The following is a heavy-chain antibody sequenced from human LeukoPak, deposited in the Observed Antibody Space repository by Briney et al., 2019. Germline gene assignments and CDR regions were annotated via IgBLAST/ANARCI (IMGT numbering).Heavy chain of an antibody. Sequence: PSETLSLTCAVSGGSISSSNWWSWVRPPPGKGLEWIGEIYHSGSTNYNPSLKSRVTISVDTSKNQFSLKLSSVTAADTAVYYCARHGPLGGGSYYFDYWGQGTLVTVSS. J-gene: IGHJ4*02. D-gene: IGHD1-26*01. CDR1: GGSISSSNW. V-gene: IGHV4-4*02. CDR2: IYHSGST. CDR3: ARHGPLGGGSYYFDY.